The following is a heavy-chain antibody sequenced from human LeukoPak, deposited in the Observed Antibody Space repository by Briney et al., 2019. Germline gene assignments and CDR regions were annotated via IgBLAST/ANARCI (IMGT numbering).Heavy chain of an antibody. CDR2: INPNSGGT. D-gene: IGHD3-22*01. CDR1: GYTFTGYY. J-gene: IGHJ5*02. CDR3: ARAPNYYDSSGYYYWFDP. V-gene: IGHV1-2*02. Sequence: ASVKVSCKASGYTFTGYYMHWVRQAPGHGLEWMGWINPNSGGTNYAQKFQGRVTMTRDTSISTAYMELSRLRSDDTAVYYCARAPNYYDSSGYYYWFDPWGQGTLVTVSS.